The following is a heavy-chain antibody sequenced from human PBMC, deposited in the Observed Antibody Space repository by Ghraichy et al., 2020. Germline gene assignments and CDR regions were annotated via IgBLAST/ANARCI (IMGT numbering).Heavy chain of an antibody. CDR2: ISSHSSYI. CDR1: GFTFSSYS. J-gene: IGHJ4*02. CDR3: ARDPGYYGSDFDY. V-gene: IGHV3-21*01. D-gene: IGHD3-10*01. Sequence: GGSLRLSCAASGFTFSSYSMNWVRQAPGKGLEWLSSISSHSSYIYYADSVKGRFTISRDNAKNSLYLQMNSLRAEDTAVYYCARDPGYYGSDFDYWGQGTLVTVSS.